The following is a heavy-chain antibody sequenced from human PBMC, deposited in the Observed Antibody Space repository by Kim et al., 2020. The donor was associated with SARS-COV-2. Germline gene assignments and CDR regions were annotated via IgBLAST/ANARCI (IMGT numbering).Heavy chain of an antibody. D-gene: IGHD3-3*01. Sequence: GGSLRLSCAASGFTFSSYEMNWVRQAPGKGLEWVSYISSSGSTIYYADSVKGRLTISRDNAKNSLYLQMNSLRAEDTAVYYGARDKPHITIFGMVICNFDIWGQGTMVPVSS. J-gene: IGHJ3*02. CDR2: ISSSGSTI. CDR1: GFTFSSYE. V-gene: IGHV3-48*03. CDR3: ARDKPHITIFGMVICNFDI.